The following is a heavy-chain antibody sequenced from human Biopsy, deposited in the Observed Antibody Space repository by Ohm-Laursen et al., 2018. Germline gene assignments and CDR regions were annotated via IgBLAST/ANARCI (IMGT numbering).Heavy chain of an antibody. CDR1: GASVTSGSYY. D-gene: IGHD6-19*01. V-gene: IGHV4-61*01. CDR2: ISNIGST. Sequence: SKTLSLTCAVSGASVTSGSYYWSWIRQPPGKGLEWLGNISNIGSTNYNPSLKSRVTISVDTSKNHFSLKLTPVTAADTAVYYCARESALAGDFDSWGQGTLVTVSS. CDR3: ARESALAGDFDS. J-gene: IGHJ4*02.